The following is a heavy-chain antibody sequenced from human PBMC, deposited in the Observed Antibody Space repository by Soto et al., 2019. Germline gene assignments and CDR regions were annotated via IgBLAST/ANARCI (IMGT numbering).Heavy chain of an antibody. CDR2: ITGSGDIT. CDR1: GFTFSSYA. D-gene: IGHD5-12*01. V-gene: IGHV3-23*01. CDR3: VNDGSYSGYDPPDV. Sequence: HPGGSLRLSCTASGFTFSSYAMSWVRQAPGKGLEWVSAITGSGDITYYADSVKGRFTISRDNSKNTLYLQMNSLRAEDTAVYYCVNDGSYSGYDPPDVWGKGTTVTVSS. J-gene: IGHJ6*04.